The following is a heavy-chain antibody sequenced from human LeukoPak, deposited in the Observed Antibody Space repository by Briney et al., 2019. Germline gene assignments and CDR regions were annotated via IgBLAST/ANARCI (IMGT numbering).Heavy chain of an antibody. J-gene: IGHJ4*02. CDR2: IYYSGST. D-gene: IGHD6-6*01. CDR1: GGSISSGGYY. V-gene: IGHV4-31*03. Sequence: SQTLSLTCTVSGGSISSGGYYWSWIRQHPGKGLEWIGYIYYSGSTYYNPSLTRRVTISVDTSKNQFSLKLSSVTAADTAVYYCARGTYSSSSVANDYWGQGTLVTVSS. CDR3: ARGTYSSSSVANDY.